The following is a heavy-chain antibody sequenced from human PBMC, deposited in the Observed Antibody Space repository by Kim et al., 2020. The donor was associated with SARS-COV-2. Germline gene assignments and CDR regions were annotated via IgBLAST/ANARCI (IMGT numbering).Heavy chain of an antibody. V-gene: IGHV1-18*01. CDR3: ARARHMQAYYDILTGYYEIDY. D-gene: IGHD3-9*01. Sequence: ASVKVSCKASGYTFTSYGISWVRQAPGQGLEWMGWISAYNGNTNYAQKLQGRVTMTTDTSTSTAYMELRSLRSDDTAVYYCARARHMQAYYDILTGYYEIDYWGQGTLVTVSS. J-gene: IGHJ4*02. CDR1: GYTFTSYG. CDR2: ISAYNGNT.